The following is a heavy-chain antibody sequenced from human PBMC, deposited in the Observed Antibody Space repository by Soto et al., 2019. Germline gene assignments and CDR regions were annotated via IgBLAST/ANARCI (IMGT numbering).Heavy chain of an antibody. CDR3: ARQVDTAMVNSWSGMDV. CDR2: IYPGDSDT. D-gene: IGHD5-18*01. CDR1: GYSFTSYW. V-gene: IGHV5-51*01. Sequence: GESLKISCKGSGYSFTSYWIGWVLQMPGKGLEWMGIIYPGDSDTRYSPSFQGQVTISADKSISTAYLQWSSLKASDTAMYYCARQVDTAMVNSWSGMDVWGQGTTVTVSS. J-gene: IGHJ6*02.